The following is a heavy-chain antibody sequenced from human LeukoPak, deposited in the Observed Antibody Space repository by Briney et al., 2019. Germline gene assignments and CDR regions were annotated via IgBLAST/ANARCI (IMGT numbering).Heavy chain of an antibody. CDR1: GGSISSYY. CDR2: IYYSGST. J-gene: IGHJ4*02. V-gene: IGHV4-59*12. CDR3: ARRGVREPFDY. Sequence: SETLSLTCTVSGGSISSYYWSWIRQPPGKGLEWIGYIYYSGSTNYNPSPKSRVTISVDTSKNQFSLKLSSVTAADAAVYYCARRGVREPFDYWGQGTLVTVSS. D-gene: IGHD3-10*01.